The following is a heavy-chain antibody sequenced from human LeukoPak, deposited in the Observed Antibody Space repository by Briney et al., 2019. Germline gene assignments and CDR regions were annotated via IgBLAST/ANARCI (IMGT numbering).Heavy chain of an antibody. CDR1: GFTFSSYS. J-gene: IGHJ6*02. CDR2: ISSSSTYT. D-gene: IGHD6-13*01. CDR3: ARDSSSLYGMDV. Sequence: GGSLTLSCVGSGFTFSSYSMNWVRQAPGKGLEWVSSISSSSTYTYYADSVKGRFTVSRDNAKESLYLQMNSLRAEDTAVYYCARDSSSLYGMDVWGQGTTVTVSS. V-gene: IGHV3-21*01.